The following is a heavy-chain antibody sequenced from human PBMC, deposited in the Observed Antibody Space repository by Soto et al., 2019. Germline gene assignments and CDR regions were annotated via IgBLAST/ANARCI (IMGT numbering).Heavy chain of an antibody. V-gene: IGHV1-2*02. J-gene: IGHJ6*02. CDR1: GYTFTGYY. CDR3: ARARLEWLLLARVGGYYYYGMDV. D-gene: IGHD3-3*01. CDR2: INPNSGGT. Sequence: ASVKVSCKASGYTFTGYYMHWVRQAPGQGLEWMGWINPNSGGTNYAQKFQGRVTMTRDTSISTAYMELSRLRSDDTAVYYCARARLEWLLLARVGGYYYYGMDVWGQGTTVTVAS.